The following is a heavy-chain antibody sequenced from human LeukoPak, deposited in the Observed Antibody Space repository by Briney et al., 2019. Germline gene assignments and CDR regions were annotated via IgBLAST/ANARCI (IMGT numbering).Heavy chain of an antibody. CDR1: GFPFSSYA. CDR3: AKDPLNTVMVSPTFDY. D-gene: IGHD5-18*01. Sequence: GGSLRLSCAVSGFPFSSYAMSWVRQAPGKGLEWVSGISGSGDDTYYAASVKGRFTVSRDTSKSTLYLQMNSLGAEDTAVYYCAKDPLNTVMVSPTFDYWGQGTLVTVSS. V-gene: IGHV3-23*01. J-gene: IGHJ4*02. CDR2: ISGSGDDT.